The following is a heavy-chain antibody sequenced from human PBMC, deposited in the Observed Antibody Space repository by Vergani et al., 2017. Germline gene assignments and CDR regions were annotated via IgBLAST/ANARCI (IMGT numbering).Heavy chain of an antibody. J-gene: IGHJ3*01. CDR3: ARRAERWETLLRDDFDV. CDR2: INHRRTI. CDR1: GRSLCGYY. V-gene: IGHV4-34*01. D-gene: IGHD1-26*01. Sequence: QVQLQQWGPGLLRPSETLSLTSAVYGRSLCGYYWSWIRLAPGKGLEWIGEINHRRTINYNPTLKSPFNVSIETSREHFSLKLRSVSAADTAVYFCARRAERWETLLRDDFDVWGQGTFVTVSP.